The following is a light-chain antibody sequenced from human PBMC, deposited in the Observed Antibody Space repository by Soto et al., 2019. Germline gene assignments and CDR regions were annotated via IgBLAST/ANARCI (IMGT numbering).Light chain of an antibody. V-gene: IGKV3-11*01. CDR1: QSVNSY. J-gene: IGKJ4*01. Sequence: EIVLTQSPATLSLSPGERATLSCRASQSVNSYLAWYQQKPGQAPRLLIYDASNRATGIPARFTGSGSGTDFTLTISGLAPDDFAVYYCQQGSNWPLTFGAGTKVEIK. CDR2: DAS. CDR3: QQGSNWPLT.